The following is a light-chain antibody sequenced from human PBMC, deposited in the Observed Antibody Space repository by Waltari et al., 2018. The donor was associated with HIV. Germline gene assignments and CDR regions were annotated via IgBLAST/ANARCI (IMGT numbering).Light chain of an antibody. J-gene: IGLJ1*01. CDR1: NSHIGSNF. Sequence: QSVPTQPPSASGTPGQRVAISCSGSNSHIGSNFVYWYQQLPGTAPKLLIYKDNQRPSGGPERFSASKSGSSSSLAISGLRSEDEAEYYCATWDDILSGYLFGTGTKVTVL. V-gene: IGLV1-47*01. CDR3: ATWDDILSGYL. CDR2: KDN.